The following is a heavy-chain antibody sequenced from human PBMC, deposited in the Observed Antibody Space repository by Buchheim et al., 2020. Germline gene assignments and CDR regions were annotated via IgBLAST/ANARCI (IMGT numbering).Heavy chain of an antibody. CDR3: ARDLADIVVVPAAMLDYYYYGMDV. CDR2: ISYDGSNK. V-gene: IGHV3-30*04. J-gene: IGHJ6*02. D-gene: IGHD2-2*01. Sequence: QVQLVESGGGVVQPGRSLRLSCAASGLTFSSYAMHWVRQAPGKGLEWVAVISYDGSNKYYADSVKGRFTISRDNSKNTLYLQMNSLRAEDTAVYYCARDLADIVVVPAAMLDYYYYGMDVWGQGTT. CDR1: GLTFSSYA.